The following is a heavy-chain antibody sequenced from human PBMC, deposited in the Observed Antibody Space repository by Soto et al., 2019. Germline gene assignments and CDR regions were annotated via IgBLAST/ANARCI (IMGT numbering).Heavy chain of an antibody. CDR2: INHRGST. V-gene: IGHV4-34*01. Sequence: QVQLQQWGAGLLKPSETLSLTCAVYGGSFSDYYWTWIRQPPGKGLEWIGEINHRGSTNYNPSLKSRVTTLIDTPKNQFSLKLSSVTAADTAVYFCARPRGPGAIYNWFDPWGQGTLVTVSS. J-gene: IGHJ5*02. D-gene: IGHD2-21*01. CDR3: ARPRGPGAIYNWFDP. CDR1: GGSFSDYY.